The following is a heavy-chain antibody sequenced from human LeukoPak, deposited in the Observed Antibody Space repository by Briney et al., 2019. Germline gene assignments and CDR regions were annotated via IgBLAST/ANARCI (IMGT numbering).Heavy chain of an antibody. CDR2: IYYSGST. Sequence: SETLSLTCTVSGGSISSSSYYWGWIRQPPGKGLEWIGSIYYSGSTYYNPSLKSRVTISVDTSKNQFSLKLSSVTAADTAVYYCARESSYGIKTTLSDYWGQGTLVTVSS. V-gene: IGHV4-39*02. CDR3: ARESSYGIKTTLSDY. D-gene: IGHD5-18*01. J-gene: IGHJ4*02. CDR1: GGSISSSSYY.